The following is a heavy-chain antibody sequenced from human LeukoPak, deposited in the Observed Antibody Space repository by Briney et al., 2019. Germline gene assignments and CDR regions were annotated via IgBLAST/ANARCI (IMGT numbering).Heavy chain of an antibody. D-gene: IGHD5-24*01. J-gene: IGHJ3*02. Sequence: SETLSVTCTVSGDSISSYYWSWIRQPPGKGLEWIGYIYTSGSPNYNSCLKGRVTISVDTSKNQFSLKVSAVTAADTAVYYCARLGYNAFDIWGQGTMVTVSS. CDR3: ARLGYNAFDI. CDR1: GDSISSYY. V-gene: IGHV4-4*09. CDR2: IYTSGSP.